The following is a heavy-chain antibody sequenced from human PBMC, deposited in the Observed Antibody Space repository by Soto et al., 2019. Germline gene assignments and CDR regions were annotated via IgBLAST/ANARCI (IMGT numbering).Heavy chain of an antibody. V-gene: IGHV5-51*01. CDR3: ASGVTWDYFDS. Sequence: GESLKISCRSSENSFTSHWIGWVRQMPGKGLEYMGIIYTGDSDTRYSPSFQGQVTISADKSIRTAYLQWSSLKASDTAVYYCASGVTWDYFDSWGQGTQVTVSS. J-gene: IGHJ4*02. D-gene: IGHD1-26*01. CDR1: ENSFTSHW. CDR2: IYTGDSDT.